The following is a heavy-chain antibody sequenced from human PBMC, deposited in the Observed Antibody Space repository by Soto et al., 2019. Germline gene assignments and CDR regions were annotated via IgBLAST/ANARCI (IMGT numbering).Heavy chain of an antibody. V-gene: IGHV4-59*01. Sequence: SETLSLTCTVSGGSISSDYWRWIRQPPGKGLERIGYIYYSGSTNYNPSLKSRVTISVDTSKNQFSLKLSSVTAADTAVYYCARSEETYNDVLTGMDLYYYYLGMDVWGQGTTVTVSS. CDR2: IYYSGST. D-gene: IGHD3-9*01. CDR3: ARSEETYNDVLTGMDLYYYYLGMDV. J-gene: IGHJ6*02. CDR1: GGSISSDY.